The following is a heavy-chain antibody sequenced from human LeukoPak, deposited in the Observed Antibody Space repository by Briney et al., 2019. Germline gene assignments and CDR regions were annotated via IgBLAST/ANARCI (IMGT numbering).Heavy chain of an antibody. Sequence: SETLSLTCTVSGGSISSGDYYWGWIRQPPGKGLEWIGYIYYSGSTYYNPSLKSRVTISVDTSKNQFSLKLSSVTAADTAVYYCARGRHYGSGSYFDPWGQGTLVTVSS. CDR1: GGSISSGDYY. J-gene: IGHJ5*02. D-gene: IGHD3-10*01. CDR2: IYYSGST. V-gene: IGHV4-30-4*01. CDR3: ARGRHYGSGSYFDP.